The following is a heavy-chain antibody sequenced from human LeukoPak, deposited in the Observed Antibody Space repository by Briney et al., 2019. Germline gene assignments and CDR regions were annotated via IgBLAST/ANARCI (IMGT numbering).Heavy chain of an antibody. CDR1: GFTFSTYW. Sequence: GGSLRLSCAASGFTFSTYWMSWVRQAPGKGLEWVANIKQDGSEKYYVDSVKGRFTISRDNPENSLYLQMNSLRAEDTAVYYCARDRGFEYDDTGSFDYWGQGTLVTVSS. CDR3: ARDRGFEYDDTGSFDY. D-gene: IGHD3-10*01. V-gene: IGHV3-7*01. CDR2: IKQDGSEK. J-gene: IGHJ4*02.